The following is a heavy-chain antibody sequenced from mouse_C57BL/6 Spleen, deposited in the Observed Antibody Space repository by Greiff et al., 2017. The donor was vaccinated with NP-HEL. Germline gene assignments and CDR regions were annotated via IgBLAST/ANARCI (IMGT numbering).Heavy chain of an antibody. CDR2: INPYNGDT. D-gene: IGHD1-1*01. CDR3: AKDYGSSSDYYFDY. J-gene: IGHJ2*01. CDR1: GYSFTGYF. Sequence: VQLKQSGPELVKPGDSVKISCKASGYSFTGYFMNWVMQSHGKSLEWIGRINPYNGDTFYNQKFKGKATLTVDKSSSTAHMELRSLTSEDSAVYYCAKDYGSSSDYYFDYWGQGTTLTVSS. V-gene: IGHV1-20*01.